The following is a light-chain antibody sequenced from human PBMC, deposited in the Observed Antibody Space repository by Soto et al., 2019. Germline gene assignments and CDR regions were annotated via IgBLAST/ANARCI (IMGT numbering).Light chain of an antibody. CDR2: AAS. V-gene: IGKV1-12*01. Sequence: DIQMTHSPSSVSVSVLYIVTITFRASQGISSWLAWYQQKPGKAPKLLIYAASSLQSGVPSRFSGSGSGTDFTLTISSLQPEDFATYYCQKANSFPRKFGQGTKVDIK. CDR3: QKANSFPRK. J-gene: IGKJ1*01. CDR1: QGISSW.